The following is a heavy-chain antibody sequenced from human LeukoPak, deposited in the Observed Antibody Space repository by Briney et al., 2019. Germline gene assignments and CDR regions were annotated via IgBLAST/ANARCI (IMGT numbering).Heavy chain of an antibody. J-gene: IGHJ6*02. V-gene: IGHV3-15*01. CDR2: IKSKTDGGTT. D-gene: IGHD5-12*01. CDR1: GFTFSNAW. Sequence: GGSLRLSCAASGFTFSNAWMSWVRQAPGKGLEWVGRIKSKTDGGTTDYAAPVKGRFTISRDDSKNTLYLQMNSLKTEDTAVYYCTTVLSHYSGYEKMYYYYYGMDVWGQGTTVTVSS. CDR3: TTVLSHYSGYEKMYYYYYGMDV.